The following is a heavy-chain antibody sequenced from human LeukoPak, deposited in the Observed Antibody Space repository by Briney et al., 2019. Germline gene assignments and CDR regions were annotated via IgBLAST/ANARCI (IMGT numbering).Heavy chain of an antibody. CDR1: GFTFNDYW. CDR2: ISSSSSYI. Sequence: GGSLRLSCVVSGFTFNDYWMTWVRQTPGKGLEWVSSISSSSSYIYYADSVKGRFTISRDNAKNSLYLQMNSLRAEDTAVYYCARDDKIFDYWGQGTLVTVSS. J-gene: IGHJ4*02. V-gene: IGHV3-21*01. CDR3: ARDDKIFDY.